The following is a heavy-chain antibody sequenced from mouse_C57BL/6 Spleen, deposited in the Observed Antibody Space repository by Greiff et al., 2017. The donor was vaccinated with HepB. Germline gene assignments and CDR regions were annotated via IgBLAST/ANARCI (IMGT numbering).Heavy chain of an antibody. Sequence: EVQLQQSGPVLVKPGASVKMSCKASGYTFTDYYMNWVKQSPGKSLEWIGVINPYNGGTSYNQKFKGKATLTVDKSSSTAYMELNSLTSEDSAVYYCARDGYYAMDYWGQGTSVTVSS. V-gene: IGHV1-19*01. J-gene: IGHJ4*01. CDR1: GYTFTDYY. CDR3: ARDGYYAMDY. D-gene: IGHD2-3*01. CDR2: INPYNGGT.